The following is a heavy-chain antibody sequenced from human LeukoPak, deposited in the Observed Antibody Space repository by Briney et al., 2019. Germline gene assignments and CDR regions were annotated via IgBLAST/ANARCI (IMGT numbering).Heavy chain of an antibody. V-gene: IGHV3-49*04. CDR3: TRTGRFGELLAFDY. J-gene: IGHJ4*02. Sequence: PGGSLRLSCTASGFTFGDYAMSWVRQAPGKGLEWVGFIRSKAYGGTTDYAASVKGRFTISRDDSKSIAYLKMNSWKTEDTAVYYCTRTGRFGELLAFDYWGQGNLVAVSS. CDR1: GFTFGDYA. CDR2: IRSKAYGGTT. D-gene: IGHD3-10*01.